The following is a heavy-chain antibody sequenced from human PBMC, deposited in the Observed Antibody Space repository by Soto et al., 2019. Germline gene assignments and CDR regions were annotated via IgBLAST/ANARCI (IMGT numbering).Heavy chain of an antibody. CDR1: GGSISSSSYY. CDR3: ARRFRQLGGGEYYYYYYMDV. Sequence: SETLSLTCTVSGGSISSSSYYWGWIRQPPGKGLEWIGSIYYSGSTYYNPSLKSRVTISVDTSKNQFSLKLSSVTAADTAVYYCARRFRQLGGGEYYYYYYMDVWGKGTTVTVSS. CDR2: IYYSGST. V-gene: IGHV4-39*01. J-gene: IGHJ6*03. D-gene: IGHD6-13*01.